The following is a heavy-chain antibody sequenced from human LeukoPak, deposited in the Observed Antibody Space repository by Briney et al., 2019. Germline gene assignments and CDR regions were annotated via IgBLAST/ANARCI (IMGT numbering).Heavy chain of an antibody. V-gene: IGHV3-30-3*01. J-gene: IGHJ4*02. D-gene: IGHD6-19*01. CDR2: ISYDGSNK. CDR1: GFTFSSYA. CDR3: TSSGWY. Sequence: HPGGSLRLSCAASGFTFSSYAMHWVRQAPGKGLEWVAVISYDGSNKYYADSVKGRFTISRDNSKNTLYLQMNSLRAEDTALYYCTSSGWYWGQGTLVTVSS.